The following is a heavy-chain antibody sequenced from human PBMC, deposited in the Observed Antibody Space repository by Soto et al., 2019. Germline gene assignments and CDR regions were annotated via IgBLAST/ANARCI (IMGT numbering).Heavy chain of an antibody. CDR1: GYTFTSYF. CDR3: ARVVSGSHPALDY. Sequence: ASVKVSCKASGYTFTSYFMHWVRQAPGQGLEWLGIINLSVGSTSYAQKLQGRVTMTRDTSTSTVYMELSSLRSEDTAVYYCARVVSGSHPALDYWGQGTLVTVSS. CDR2: INLSVGST. D-gene: IGHD1-26*01. V-gene: IGHV1-46*03. J-gene: IGHJ4*02.